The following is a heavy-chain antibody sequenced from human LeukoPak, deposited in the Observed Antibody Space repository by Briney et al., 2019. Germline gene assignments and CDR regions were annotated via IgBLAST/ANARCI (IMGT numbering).Heavy chain of an antibody. CDR3: AINIAAVVGFDY. J-gene: IGHJ4*02. Sequence: ASVKVSCKASGYTFTGYYMHWVRQAPGQGLEWMGWINPNSGGTDYAQKFQGRVTMTRDTSISTAYMELSRLRSDDTAVYYCAINIAAVVGFDYWGQGTLVTVSS. CDR1: GYTFTGYY. CDR2: INPNSGGT. D-gene: IGHD6-13*01. V-gene: IGHV1-2*02.